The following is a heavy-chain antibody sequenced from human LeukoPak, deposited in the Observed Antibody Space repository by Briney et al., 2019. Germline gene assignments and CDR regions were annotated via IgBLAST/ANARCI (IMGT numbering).Heavy chain of an antibody. CDR1: GFTFSDHY. D-gene: IGHD4-17*01. CDR3: ARTGSTVTMLYPFDH. V-gene: IGHV3-72*01. J-gene: IGHJ4*02. Sequence: PGGSLRLSCAASGFTFSDHYMDWVRQAPGKGLEWVARTRNKAKSYTTEYAASVKGRFTISRDDSKNSVFLQMNSLTTEDTAVYYCARTGSTVTMLYPFDHWGQGTLVTVSS. CDR2: TRNKAKSYTT.